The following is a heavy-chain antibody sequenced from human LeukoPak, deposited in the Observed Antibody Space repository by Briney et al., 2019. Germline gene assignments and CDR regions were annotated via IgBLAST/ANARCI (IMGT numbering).Heavy chain of an antibody. CDR1: GGSISSSSYY. J-gene: IGHJ4*02. CDR3: ASYYYYGSGSYD. V-gene: IGHV4-39*01. D-gene: IGHD3-10*01. CDR2: IYYSGST. Sequence: SETLSLTCTVSGGSISSSSYYWGWLRQPPGKGLEWIGSIYYSGSTYYNPSLKSRVTISVDTSKNQFSLKLSSVTAADTAVYYWASYYYYGSGSYDWGQGTLVTVSS.